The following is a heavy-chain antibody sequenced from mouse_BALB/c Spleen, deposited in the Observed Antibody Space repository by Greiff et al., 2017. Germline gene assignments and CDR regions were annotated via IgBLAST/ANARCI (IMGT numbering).Heavy chain of an antibody. Sequence: EVHLVESGPGLVKPSQSLSLTCSVTGYSITSGYYWNWIRQFPGNKLEWMGYISYDGSNNYNPSLKNRISITRDTSKNQFFLKLNSVTTEDTATYYCARDAAYYRYDDAMDYWGQGTSVTVSS. CDR3: ARDAAYYRYDDAMDY. CDR2: ISYDGSN. V-gene: IGHV3-6*02. J-gene: IGHJ4*01. CDR1: GYSITSGYY. D-gene: IGHD2-14*01.